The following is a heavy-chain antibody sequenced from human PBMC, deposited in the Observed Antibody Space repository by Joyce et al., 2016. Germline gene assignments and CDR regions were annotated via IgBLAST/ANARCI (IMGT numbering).Heavy chain of an antibody. CDR3: ARDAPGTTFDY. J-gene: IGHJ4*02. V-gene: IGHV3-7*03. D-gene: IGHD1-1*01. CDR2: INEDGNEK. Sequence: EVQLVESGGGLVQPGGSLRVSCAASDFNFANYWMSWVRQAQGKGLEWVGQINEDGNEKHYGDSVKGRFTISRDNAKNTLYLQLNSLRAEDTAVYYCARDAPGTTFDYWGQGALVTVSS. CDR1: DFNFANYW.